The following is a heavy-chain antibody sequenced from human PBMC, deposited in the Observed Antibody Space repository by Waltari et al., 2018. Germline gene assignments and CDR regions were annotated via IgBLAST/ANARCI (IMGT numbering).Heavy chain of an antibody. Sequence: EVQLVESGGGLVQPGGSLRLSCAASGFSFSDHYIDWVRQAPGKGLEWVGRTRNKVNSYTTEYAASVKVRFTISRDDSKNSLHLQMNSLKTEDTAVYYCAREAATIQTYFDYWGQGTLVTVSS. CDR3: AREAATIQTYFDY. CDR1: GFSFSDHY. J-gene: IGHJ4*02. V-gene: IGHV3-72*01. D-gene: IGHD5-12*01. CDR2: TRNKVNSYTT.